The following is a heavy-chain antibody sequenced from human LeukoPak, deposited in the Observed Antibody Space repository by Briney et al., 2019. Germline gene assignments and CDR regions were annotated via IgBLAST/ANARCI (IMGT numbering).Heavy chain of an antibody. CDR2: IDEDGTEK. J-gene: IGHJ4*02. CDR3: ARAITAVDSY. D-gene: IGHD6-13*01. V-gene: IGHV3-7*01. Sequence: PGGSLRLSCAASAFNFSSYWMNWVRQAPGKGLEWVAGIDEDGTEKYYVESVKGRFTISRDNAKKSVYLQMNSLRADDTAVYYCARAITAVDSYWGQGTLVTVSS. CDR1: AFNFSSYW.